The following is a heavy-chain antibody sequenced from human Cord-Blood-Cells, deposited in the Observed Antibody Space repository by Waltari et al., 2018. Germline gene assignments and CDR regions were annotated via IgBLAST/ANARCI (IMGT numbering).Heavy chain of an antibody. CDR2: INHSGST. CDR3: ARGRALLTTPYYYGMDV. V-gene: IGHV4-34*01. D-gene: IGHD4-17*01. J-gene: IGHJ6*02. CDR1: GGSFSGYY. Sequence: LLKPSETLSLTCTVYGGSFSGYYWSWIGEINHSGSTNYNPSLKSRVTISVDTSKNQFSLKLSSVTAADTAVYYCARGRALLTTPYYYGMDVWGQGTTVTVSS.